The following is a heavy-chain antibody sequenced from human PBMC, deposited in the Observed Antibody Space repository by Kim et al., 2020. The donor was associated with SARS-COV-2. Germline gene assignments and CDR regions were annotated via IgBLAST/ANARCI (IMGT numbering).Heavy chain of an antibody. CDR3: AGEGGGGCGYGVDY. J-gene: IGHJ4*01. CDR2: INSGGSDN. V-gene: IGHV3-21*01. D-gene: IGHD2-21*01. Sequence: GGSLRLSCAASGFTFSSNYMSWVRQAPGKGLEWVSSINSGGSDNYYDYAVKGCSTISSNNAKNPELLQMNSLGDEETALYYGAGEGGGGCGYGVDYSG. CDR1: GFTFSSNY.